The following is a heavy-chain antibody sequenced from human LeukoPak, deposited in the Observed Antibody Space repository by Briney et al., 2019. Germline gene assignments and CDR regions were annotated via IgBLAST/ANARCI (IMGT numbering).Heavy chain of an antibody. Sequence: SETLSLTCTVSGGSISSSSYYWGWIRQPPGKGLEWIGSIYYSGSTYYNPSLRSRVTISVDTSKNQSSLKLSSVTAADTAVYYCARRGITGTIGYVDYWGQGTLVTVSS. CDR2: IYYSGST. J-gene: IGHJ4*02. CDR1: GGSISSSSYY. D-gene: IGHD1-20*01. V-gene: IGHV4-39*01. CDR3: ARRGITGTIGYVDY.